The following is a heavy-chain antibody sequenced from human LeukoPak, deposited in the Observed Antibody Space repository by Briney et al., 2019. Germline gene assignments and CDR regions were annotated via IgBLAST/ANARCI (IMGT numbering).Heavy chain of an antibody. CDR2: IYSSGST. CDR3: AALAVAGTMDWFDP. D-gene: IGHD6-19*01. Sequence: SETLSLTCTVSAGSISSYCWSWIRQPPGEGLEWLGSIYSSGSTNYNPSLKSRVNISVDTPKNQFSLKQSSVSAADTAVYCCAALAVAGTMDWFDPWGQGTLVTVSS. CDR1: AGSISSYC. J-gene: IGHJ5*02. V-gene: IGHV4-59*01.